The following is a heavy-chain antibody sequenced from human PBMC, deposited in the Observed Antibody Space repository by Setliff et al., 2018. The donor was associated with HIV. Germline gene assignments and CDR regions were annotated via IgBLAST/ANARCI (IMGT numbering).Heavy chain of an antibody. CDR1: GGSISNGGYY. CDR2: IFTSGST. V-gene: IGHV4-61*09. Sequence: PSETLSLTCTVSGGSISNGGYYWSWIRQPAGEGLEWIGHIFTSGSTTYNPSLKSRVSISLDTSKNQFSLKLSSVTAADTAVYYCARDLVAAFDIWGQGTMVTVSS. J-gene: IGHJ3*02. CDR3: ARDLVAAFDI.